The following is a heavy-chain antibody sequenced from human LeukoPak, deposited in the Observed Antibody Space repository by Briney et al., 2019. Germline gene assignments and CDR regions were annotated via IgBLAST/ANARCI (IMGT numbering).Heavy chain of an antibody. CDR3: ARDKGLLLRYFDY. CDR2: INPNSGGT. J-gene: IGHJ4*02. V-gene: IGHV1-2*02. Sequence: ASVKVSCKASGYTFTSYAMNWVRQAPGQGLEWMGWINPNSGGTNYAQKFQGRVTMTRDTSISTAYMELSRLRSDDTAVYYCARDKGLLLRYFDYWGQGTLVTVSS. CDR1: GYTFTSYA. D-gene: IGHD3-22*01.